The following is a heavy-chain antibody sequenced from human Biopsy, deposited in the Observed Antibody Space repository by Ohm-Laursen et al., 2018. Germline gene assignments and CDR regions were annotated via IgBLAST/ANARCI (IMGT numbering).Heavy chain of an antibody. CDR2: IDWDDAK. V-gene: IGHV2-70*16. CDR1: GFSLNTRGMS. D-gene: IGHD2-2*02. CDR3: ARIPILVVPAAIVYRHRRHLQGLDV. Sequence: TQTLTLTCTLSGFSLNTRGMSVTWIRQPPGKALEWLARIDWDDAKFYSESLRTRLTISKGTSENHVVLTLSDVAPVDTATYYCARIPILVVPAAIVYRHRRHLQGLDVWGQGTTVIVSS. J-gene: IGHJ6*02.